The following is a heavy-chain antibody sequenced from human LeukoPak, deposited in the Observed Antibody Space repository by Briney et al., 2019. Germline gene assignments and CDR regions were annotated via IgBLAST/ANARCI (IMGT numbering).Heavy chain of an antibody. J-gene: IGHJ6*03. CDR2: IYYSGST. D-gene: IGHD5-18*01. CDR3: ATYSYGPYYYYYYMDV. V-gene: IGHV4-59*01. Sequence: SETLSLTCTVSGGSISSYYWSWIRQPPGKGLEWIGYIYYSGSTNYNPSLKSRVTISVDTSKNQISLKLSSVTAADTAVYYCATYSYGPYYYYYYMDVWGKGTTVTVSS. CDR1: GGSISSYY.